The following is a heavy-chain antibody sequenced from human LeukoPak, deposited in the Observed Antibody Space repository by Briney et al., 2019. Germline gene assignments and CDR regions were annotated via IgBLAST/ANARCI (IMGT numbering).Heavy chain of an antibody. V-gene: IGHV1-2*02. J-gene: IGHJ3*02. CDR3: ASLTDWTNAFDI. CDR2: IKPSSGGT. Sequence: ASVRVSCKASGYTFTGYFMHWVRQAPGQGLEWMGWIKPSSGGTRYVQKFQGRVTMTRDTSISTAYMELSSLTSDDTAVYYCASLTDWTNAFDIWGQGTMVTVS. D-gene: IGHD1-1*01. CDR1: GYTFTGYF.